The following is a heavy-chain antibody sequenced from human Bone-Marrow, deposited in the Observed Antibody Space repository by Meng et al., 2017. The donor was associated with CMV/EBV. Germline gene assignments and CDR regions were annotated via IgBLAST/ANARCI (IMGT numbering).Heavy chain of an antibody. CDR1: GFTFSSYA. J-gene: IGHJ6*02. Sequence: GESLKISCAASGFTFSSYAMSWVRQAPGKGLVWVSHINNDGSSTNYADSVKGRFTISRDNAKNTLYLQMNSLRAEDTAVYYCASSVMDVWGQGTTVTVSS. CDR2: INNDGSST. CDR3: ASSVMDV. V-gene: IGHV3-74*01.